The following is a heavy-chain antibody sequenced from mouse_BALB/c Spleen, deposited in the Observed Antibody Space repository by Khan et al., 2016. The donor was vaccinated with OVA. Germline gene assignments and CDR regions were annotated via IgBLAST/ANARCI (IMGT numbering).Heavy chain of an antibody. Sequence: QIQLVQSGPELKKPGETVRISCKASGYTFTTAGIQWVQKMPGKGLKWIGWINTHSGVPKYAEDFKGRFAFSLETSASTAYLQITTLKNEDTATYFCAKGGTAYYRNDGGAMDYWGQGTSVTVSS. J-gene: IGHJ4*01. CDR1: GYTFTTAG. CDR2: INTHSGVP. CDR3: AKGGTAYYRNDGGAMDY. D-gene: IGHD2-14*01. V-gene: IGHV9-4*02.